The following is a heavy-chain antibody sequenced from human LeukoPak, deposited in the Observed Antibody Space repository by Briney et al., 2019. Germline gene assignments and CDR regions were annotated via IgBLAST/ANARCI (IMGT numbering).Heavy chain of an antibody. J-gene: IGHJ6*03. CDR2: INPIGSA. Sequence: KPSQSLSLTCAVDGRSFSGYYWSWIRQPPRKWLEWVGEINPIGSANYNPSLKSRVAISVDTSKNQFSLKLSSVTDADTAVYYCARGAPRLRSYYYYMDVWGKGTTVTVSS. CDR3: ARGAPRLRSYYYYMDV. D-gene: IGHD3-3*01. CDR1: GRSFSGYY. V-gene: IGHV4-34*01.